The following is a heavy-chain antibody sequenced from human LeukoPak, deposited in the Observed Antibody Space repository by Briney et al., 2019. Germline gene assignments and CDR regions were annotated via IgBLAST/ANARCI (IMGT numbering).Heavy chain of an antibody. CDR2: INPEGSDT. J-gene: IGHJ6*02. D-gene: IGHD2-15*01. V-gene: IGHV3-74*01. CDR1: KFTFGSFW. Sequence: GGSLRLSCAASKFTFGSFWVNCVRLVPGKGLLWVSRINPEGSDTEYADSVKGRFTVSRDNARNTLYLEMRSLSVQDSGLYYCARVRNGYSSGLDVWGPGTWVTVSS. CDR3: ARVRNGYSSGLDV.